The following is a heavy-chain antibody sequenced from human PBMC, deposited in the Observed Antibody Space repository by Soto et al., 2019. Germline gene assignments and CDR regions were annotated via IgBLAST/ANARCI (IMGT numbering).Heavy chain of an antibody. V-gene: IGHV1-69*02. CDR2: IIPILGIA. CDR1: GGTFSSYT. Sequence: QVQLVHSGAEVKKPGSSVKVSCKASGGTFSSYTISWVRKAPGQGLEWMGRIIPILGIANYAQKFQGRVTITADKSTSTAYRELSSLRSEDTAVYYWARKSLYDGGDYWGQGTLVTVSS. D-gene: IGHD2-8*01. J-gene: IGHJ4*02. CDR3: ARKSLYDGGDY.